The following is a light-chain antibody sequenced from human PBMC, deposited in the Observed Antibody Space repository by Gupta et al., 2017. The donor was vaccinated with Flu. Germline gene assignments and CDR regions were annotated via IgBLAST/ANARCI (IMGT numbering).Light chain of an antibody. CDR3: QLRSNWPIT. Sequence: GRAARSCRACQCVSRYLAWYQQRPDQAPMLLIYDASYRGTGISTRCSGGGSRTFFTLTISIQEPEDFAFYYCQLRSNWPITFGQGTRLEI. CDR1: QCVSRY. V-gene: IGKV3-11*01. CDR2: DAS. J-gene: IGKJ5*01.